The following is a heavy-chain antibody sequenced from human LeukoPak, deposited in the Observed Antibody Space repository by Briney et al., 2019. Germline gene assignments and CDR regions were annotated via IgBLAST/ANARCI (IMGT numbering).Heavy chain of an antibody. CDR1: GGSISSYY. CDR3: ARHLIDFWSGNYYYYMDV. Sequence: PSETLSLTCTVSGGSISSYYWSWIRQPTGKGLEWIGYIYTSGSTNYNPSLKSRVTISVDTSKNQFSLKLSSVTAADTAVYYCARHLIDFWSGNYYYYMDVWGKGTTVTVSS. V-gene: IGHV4-4*09. CDR2: IYTSGST. D-gene: IGHD3-3*01. J-gene: IGHJ6*03.